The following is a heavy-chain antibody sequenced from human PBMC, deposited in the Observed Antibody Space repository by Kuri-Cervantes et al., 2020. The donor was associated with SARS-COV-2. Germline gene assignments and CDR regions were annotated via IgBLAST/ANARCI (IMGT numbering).Heavy chain of an antibody. Sequence: GESLKISCAASGFTFSSYAMSWVRQAPGKGLEWVSAISGSGGSTYYADSVKGRFTISRDNSENTLYLQMNSLRAEDTAVYYCAKASVTAAAPFDYWGQGTLVTVSS. CDR2: ISGSGGST. V-gene: IGHV3-23*01. CDR3: AKASVTAAAPFDY. CDR1: GFTFSSYA. D-gene: IGHD6-13*01. J-gene: IGHJ4*02.